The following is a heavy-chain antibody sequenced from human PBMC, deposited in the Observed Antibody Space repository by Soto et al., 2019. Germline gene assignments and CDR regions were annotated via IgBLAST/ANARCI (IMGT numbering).Heavy chain of an antibody. J-gene: IGHJ6*02. Sequence: ASVKVSCKASGYTFTSYAMHWVRQAPGQRLEWMGWINAGNGNTKYSQKFQGRVTITRDTSASTAYMELSSLRSEDTAVHYCARVVRKLVVPAATKLRAYYYGMDVWGQGTTVTVSS. D-gene: IGHD2-2*01. CDR1: GYTFTSYA. CDR3: ARVVRKLVVPAATKLRAYYYGMDV. CDR2: INAGNGNT. V-gene: IGHV1-3*01.